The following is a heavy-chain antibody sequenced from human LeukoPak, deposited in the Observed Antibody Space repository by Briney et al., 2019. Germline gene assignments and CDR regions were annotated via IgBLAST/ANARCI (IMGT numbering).Heavy chain of an antibody. CDR3: ARMGGDSHFDY. V-gene: IGHV4-4*09. D-gene: IGHD1-26*01. CDR2: IYTSGST. Sequence: SETLSLTCTVSGGSISSYYWSWIRQPPGKGLEWIGYIYTSGSTNYNPSLKSRVTISVDTSKNQFSLKLSSVTAADTAVYYCARMGGDSHFDYWGQGTLVTVSS. CDR1: GGSISSYY. J-gene: IGHJ4*02.